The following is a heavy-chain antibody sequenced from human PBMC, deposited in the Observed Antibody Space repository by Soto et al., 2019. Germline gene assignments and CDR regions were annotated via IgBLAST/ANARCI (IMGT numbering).Heavy chain of an antibody. D-gene: IGHD5-12*01. J-gene: IGHJ4*02. Sequence: PGGPLRLWCAASGFTFSSYEMTWVRQAPGKGMEWVSYISSSGSTIYYADSVKGRFTISREHAKTSLDQQMHSMRAEDTAVYDCAAHGYRGAFDDWGQGTLVPVSS. CDR2: ISSSGSTI. V-gene: IGHV3-48*03. CDR3: AAHGYRGAFDD. CDR1: GFTFSSYE.